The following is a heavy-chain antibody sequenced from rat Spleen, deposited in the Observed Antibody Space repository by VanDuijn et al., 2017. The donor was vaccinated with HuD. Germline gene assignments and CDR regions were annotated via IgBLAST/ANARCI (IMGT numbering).Heavy chain of an antibody. J-gene: IGHJ3*01. CDR2: IYYNGRT. CDR1: GYSITSGYG. Sequence: EVQLQESGPGLVKPSQSLSLTCSVTGYSITSGYGWNWIRKFPGNKLEWMGYIYYNGRTSYNPSLKSRISITRDTSKNQFFLQLNSVTTEDTATYYCTRGLSMSSTNYYYALFAYWGQGTLVTVSS. D-gene: IGHD1-6*01. CDR3: TRGLSMSSTNYYYALFAY. V-gene: IGHV3-3*01.